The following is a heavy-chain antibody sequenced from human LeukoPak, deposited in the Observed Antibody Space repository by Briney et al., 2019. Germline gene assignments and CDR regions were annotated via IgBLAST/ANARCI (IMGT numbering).Heavy chain of an antibody. CDR2: IDPSDSYT. Sequence: GESLKISCKSSGYSFTSYWISWVRQMPGKGLEWMGRIDPSDSYTNYSPSFQGHVTISADKSISTAYLQWSSLKASDTATFYCARPSVDGSGSYPYWGQGTLVTVSS. J-gene: IGHJ4*02. V-gene: IGHV5-10-1*01. D-gene: IGHD3-10*01. CDR3: ARPSVDGSGSYPY. CDR1: GYSFTSYW.